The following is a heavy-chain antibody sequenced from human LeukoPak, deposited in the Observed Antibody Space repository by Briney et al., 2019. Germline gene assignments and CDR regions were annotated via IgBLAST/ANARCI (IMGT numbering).Heavy chain of an antibody. J-gene: IGHJ3*02. CDR1: GGTFSSYA. CDR2: IIPIFGTA. Sequence: SVKVSCKASGGTFSSYAISWVRQAPGQGLEWMGGIIPIFGTANYAQRFQGRVTITADESTSTAYMELSSLRSEDTAVYYCARASPYSSSWLDAFDIWGQGTMVTVSS. V-gene: IGHV1-69*13. D-gene: IGHD6-13*01. CDR3: ARASPYSSSWLDAFDI.